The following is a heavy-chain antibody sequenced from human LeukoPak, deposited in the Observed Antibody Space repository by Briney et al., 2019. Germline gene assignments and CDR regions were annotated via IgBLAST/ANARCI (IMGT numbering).Heavy chain of an antibody. CDR2: IWYDGSNK. Sequence: GGSLRLSCAASGFTFSSYGMHWVRQAPGKGLEWVALIWYDGSNKYYTDSVKGRLTISRDNSKNTLYLQMNSLRAEDTAVYYCAKDHVVPAANFDYWGQGTLVTVSS. J-gene: IGHJ4*02. D-gene: IGHD2-2*01. CDR3: AKDHVVPAANFDY. CDR1: GFTFSSYG. V-gene: IGHV3-33*06.